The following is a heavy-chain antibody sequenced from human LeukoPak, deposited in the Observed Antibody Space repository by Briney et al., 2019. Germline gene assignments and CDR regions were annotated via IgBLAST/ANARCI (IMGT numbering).Heavy chain of an antibody. CDR2: IYSGGST. CDR3: ARGLTVVYYFDY. D-gene: IGHD1-14*01. J-gene: IGHJ4*02. V-gene: IGHV3-66*01. CDR1: GFTFSSYA. Sequence: PGRSLRLSCAASGFTFSSYALHWVRQAPGKGLEWVSVIYSGGSTYYADSVKGRFTISRDNSKNTLYLQMNSLRAEDTAVYYCARGLTVVYYFDYWGQGTLVTVSS.